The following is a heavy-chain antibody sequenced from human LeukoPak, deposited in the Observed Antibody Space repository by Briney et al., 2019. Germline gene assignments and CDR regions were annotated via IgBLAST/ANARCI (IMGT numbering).Heavy chain of an antibody. D-gene: IGHD3-10*01. Sequence: PGGSLRLSCAASGFTFNNYAMNWVRQTPGGRLEWVSLIGISSGPLLYADSVKGRFTISRDNAKASVYLQMNRLRAKDTAVYYCARAKGYTSSYSFDYWGQGILVTVSS. CDR3: ARAKGYTSSYSFDY. J-gene: IGHJ4*02. V-gene: IGHV3-48*04. CDR2: IGISSGPL. CDR1: GFTFNNYA.